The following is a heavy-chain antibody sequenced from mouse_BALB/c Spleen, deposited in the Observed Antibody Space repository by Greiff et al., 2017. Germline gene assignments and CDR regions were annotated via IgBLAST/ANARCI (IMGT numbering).Heavy chain of an antibody. V-gene: IGHV14-3*02. CDR3: AIKYFDV. CDR2: IDPANGNT. J-gene: IGHJ1*01. CDR1: GFNIKDTY. Sequence: EVQLQQSGAELVKPGASVKLSCTASGFNIKDTYMHWVKQRPEQGLEWIGRIDPANGNTKYDPKFQGKATITADTSSNTAYLQLSSLTSEDTAVYCCAIKYFDVWGAGTTVTVSS.